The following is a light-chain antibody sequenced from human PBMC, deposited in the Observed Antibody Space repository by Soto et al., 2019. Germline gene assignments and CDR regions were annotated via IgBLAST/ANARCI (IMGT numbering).Light chain of an antibody. V-gene: IGLV1-47*01. CDR1: SSNIGSNY. CDR3: AAWDDSLSGRGV. J-gene: IGLJ2*01. CDR2: RNN. Sequence: QSVLTQPPSASGTPGQRVTISCSGSSSNIGSNYVYWYQQLPGTAPKLLIYRNNQRPSGVPDRFSGSKSGTSASLAISGLLSEDEADYYCAAWDDSLSGRGVFGGVTKLTVL.